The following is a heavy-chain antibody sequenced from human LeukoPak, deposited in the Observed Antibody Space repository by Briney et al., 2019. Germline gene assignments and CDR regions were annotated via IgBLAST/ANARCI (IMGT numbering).Heavy chain of an antibody. CDR3: AQDICDFCYRLDY. D-gene: IGHD3-3*01. Sequence: PGGSLRLSCAASGFSFSSYGMHWVRQAPGKGLGWVAFIRYDGSSKYYTDSVKGRFTVSRDNSKNTLYLQMNSLTTEDTAVYQCAQDICDFCYRLDYWGQGTLVTVSS. CDR1: GFSFSSYG. J-gene: IGHJ4*02. CDR2: IRYDGSSK. V-gene: IGHV3-30*02.